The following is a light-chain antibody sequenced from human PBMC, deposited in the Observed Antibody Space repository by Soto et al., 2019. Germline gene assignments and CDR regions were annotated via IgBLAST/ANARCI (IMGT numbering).Light chain of an antibody. CDR2: DAS. Sequence: DIQLTQSPSSLSASVGARVTITCQASQDIGNYLNWYQQKPGTATKLLIYDASDLERGVPSWCGGSGAGTYFTFTISSLQPEDIATYYCQQYDNLVTFGGGTKVDIK. CDR1: QDIGNY. CDR3: QQYDNLVT. J-gene: IGKJ4*01. V-gene: IGKV1-33*01.